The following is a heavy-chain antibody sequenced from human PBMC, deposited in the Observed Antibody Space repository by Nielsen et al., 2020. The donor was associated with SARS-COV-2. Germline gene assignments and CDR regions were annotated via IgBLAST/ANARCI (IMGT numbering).Heavy chain of an antibody. CDR2: IFHSGSV. CDR1: GGSISSGHW. D-gene: IGHD5-18*01. Sequence: SETLSPTCAVPGGSISSGHWWSWVRQPPGKGLGWIGEIFHSGSVNYNPSLKSRITISVDKSRNQFSLNLKSLTAADTAVYYCAREGSSGYSLGYWGQGTLVTVSS. CDR3: AREGSSGYSLGY. V-gene: IGHV4-4*02. J-gene: IGHJ4*02.